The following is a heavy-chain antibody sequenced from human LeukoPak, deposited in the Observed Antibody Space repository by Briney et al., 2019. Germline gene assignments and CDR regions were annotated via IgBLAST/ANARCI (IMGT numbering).Heavy chain of an antibody. J-gene: IGHJ3*02. D-gene: IGHD3-16*01. CDR2: ISGRGGIT. CDR1: GFTFSNYG. CDR3: AESGGSHDLDAFDI. V-gene: IGHV3-23*01. Sequence: GGSLRLSCAAPGFTFSNYGMTWVRQAPGEGLEWVSSISGRGGITYYADSVKGRFTISRDNSKNTIYLQTNSLRAEDTAVYSCAESGGSHDLDAFDIWGQGTMVTVSS.